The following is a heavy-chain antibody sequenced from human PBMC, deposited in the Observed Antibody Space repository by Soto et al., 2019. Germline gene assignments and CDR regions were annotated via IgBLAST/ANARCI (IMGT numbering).Heavy chain of an antibody. V-gene: IGHV3-9*01. CDR1: GFTFDDYA. Sequence: EVQLVESGGGVVQPGRSLRLSCTGSGFTFDDYAMYWVRQRPGAGLEWVVGISWSSGNIAHADSVKGRFTVSRDNDVSSLYLQMNILRVEDTAMYYCARGGSGALTAAAGRTNWFDPWGQGTLVIVSS. J-gene: IGHJ5*02. D-gene: IGHD6-13*01. CDR3: ARGGSGALTAAAGRTNWFDP. CDR2: ISWSSGNI.